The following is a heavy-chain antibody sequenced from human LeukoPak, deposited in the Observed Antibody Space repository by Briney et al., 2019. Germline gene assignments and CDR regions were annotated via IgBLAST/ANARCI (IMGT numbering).Heavy chain of an antibody. CDR3: ARIQWAAAGRAWFDP. CDR1: GGSISSSSYY. CDR2: IYYSGST. V-gene: IGHV4-39*01. D-gene: IGHD6-13*01. Sequence: SETLSLTCTVSGGSISSSSYYWGWIRQPPGKGLEWIGSIYYSGSTYYNPSLKSRVTISVDTSKNQFSLKLSSVTAADTAVYYCARIQWAAAGRAWFDPWGQGTLVTVSS. J-gene: IGHJ5*02.